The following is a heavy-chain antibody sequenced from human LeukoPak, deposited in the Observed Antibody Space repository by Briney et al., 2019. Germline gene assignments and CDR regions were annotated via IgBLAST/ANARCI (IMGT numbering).Heavy chain of an antibody. J-gene: IGHJ6*03. CDR1: GFSFSSYG. V-gene: IGHV3-30*02. Sequence: GGSLRLSCAASGFSFSSYGMHWVRQAPGKGLEWVAFIPYDGSYKYYVDSVKGRFTISRDNSKNTLYLQMNSLRAEDTAVYYCAKVALVYYYMDVWGKGTTVTVSS. CDR3: AKVALVYYYMDV. CDR2: IPYDGSYK. D-gene: IGHD3-3*02.